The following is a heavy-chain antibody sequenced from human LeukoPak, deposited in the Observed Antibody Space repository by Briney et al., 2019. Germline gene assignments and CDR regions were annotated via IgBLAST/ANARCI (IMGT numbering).Heavy chain of an antibody. CDR3: ARDCGYYDSSGYYSNWFDP. CDR1: GGSISSYY. J-gene: IGHJ5*02. Sequence: SETLSLTCTVSGGSISSYYWSWIRQPPGKGLEWIGYIYYSGSTNYNPSLKSRVTISVDTSKNQFSLKLSSVTAADTAVYYCARDCGYYDSSGYYSNWFDPWGQGTLVTVSS. D-gene: IGHD3-22*01. V-gene: IGHV4-59*12. CDR2: IYYSGST.